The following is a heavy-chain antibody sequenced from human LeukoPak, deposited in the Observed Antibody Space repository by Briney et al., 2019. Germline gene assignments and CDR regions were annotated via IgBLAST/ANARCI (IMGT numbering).Heavy chain of an antibody. J-gene: IGHJ5*02. CDR2: INHSGST. D-gene: IGHD3-3*01. V-gene: IGHV4-34*01. CDR1: GGSINSY. CDR3: ARVGVSITIFGVVKKVNWFDP. Sequence: SETLSLTCTVSGGSINSYWSWTRQPAGKGLEWIGEINHSGSTNYNPSLKSRVTISVDTSKNQFSLKLSSVTAADTAVYYCARVGVSITIFGVVKKVNWFDPWGQGTLVTVSS.